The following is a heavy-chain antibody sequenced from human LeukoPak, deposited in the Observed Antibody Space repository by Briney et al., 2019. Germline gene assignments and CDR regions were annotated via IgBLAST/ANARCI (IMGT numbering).Heavy chain of an antibody. D-gene: IGHD5/OR15-5a*01. CDR1: GFTFSRNE. V-gene: IGHV3-48*03. CDR3: VSSLSGVWAPVDGY. CDR2: INRGYTI. Sequence: GGSLRLSYVASGFTFSRNEMNWVRQAPGKGLEWVSHINRGYTIHYADSVKGRFTISRDNAKNSLYLQMNSLRADDTAVYYCVSSLSGVWAPVDGYWGQGTLVTVSS. J-gene: IGHJ4*02.